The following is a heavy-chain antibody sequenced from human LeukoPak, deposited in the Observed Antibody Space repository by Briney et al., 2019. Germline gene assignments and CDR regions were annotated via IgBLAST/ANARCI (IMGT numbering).Heavy chain of an antibody. Sequence: GGSLRLSCAGSGFIFNNAWMSWVRQAPGKGLEWVSSISSGSSYIYYADSVKGRFTISRDNAKNSLYLQMNSLRAEDTAVYYCARERIVGATSGDYWGQGTLVTVSS. CDR1: GFIFNNAW. D-gene: IGHD1-26*01. CDR3: ARERIVGATSGDY. V-gene: IGHV3-21*01. J-gene: IGHJ4*02. CDR2: ISSGSSYI.